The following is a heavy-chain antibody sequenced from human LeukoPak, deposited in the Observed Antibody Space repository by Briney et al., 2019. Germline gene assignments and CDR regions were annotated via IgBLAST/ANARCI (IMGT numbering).Heavy chain of an antibody. CDR1: GFTVGSAW. CDR2: IKSKTDGGTT. Sequence: GGSLRLSCAASGFTVGSAWMSWVRQAPGKGLEWVGRIKSKTDGGTTDYAAPVKGRSTISRDDSKNTLYLQMNSLKTEDTAVYYCTTVHYYDRSGYYPPDYWGQGTLVTVSS. CDR3: TTVHYYDRSGYYPPDY. V-gene: IGHV3-15*01. J-gene: IGHJ4*02. D-gene: IGHD3-22*01.